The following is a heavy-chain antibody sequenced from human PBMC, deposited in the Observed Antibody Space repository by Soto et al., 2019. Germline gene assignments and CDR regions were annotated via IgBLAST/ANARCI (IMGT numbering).Heavy chain of an antibody. Sequence: TGESLKISCKGSGYSFTSYWIGWVRQMPGKGLEWMGIIYPGDSDTRYSPSFQGQVTISADKSISTAYLQWSSLKASDTAMYYCARHPYYYDSSGYWFDPWGQGTLVTVSS. D-gene: IGHD3-22*01. CDR3: ARHPYYYDSSGYWFDP. CDR1: GYSFTSYW. J-gene: IGHJ5*02. CDR2: IYPGDSDT. V-gene: IGHV5-51*01.